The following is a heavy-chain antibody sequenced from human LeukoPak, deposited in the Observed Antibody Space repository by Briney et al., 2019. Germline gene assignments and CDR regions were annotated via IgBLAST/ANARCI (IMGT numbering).Heavy chain of an antibody. D-gene: IGHD2-2*01. Sequence: SETLSLTCTVSGGSISSYYWSWIRQPPGKGLEWIGYIYYSGSTNYNPSLKSRVTISVDTSKNQFSLKLSSVTAADTAVYYCARIVVVPAASGYSYGHEDYWGQGTLVTVSS. CDR2: IYYSGST. J-gene: IGHJ4*02. CDR3: ARIVVVPAASGYSYGHEDY. CDR1: GGSISSYY. V-gene: IGHV4-59*08.